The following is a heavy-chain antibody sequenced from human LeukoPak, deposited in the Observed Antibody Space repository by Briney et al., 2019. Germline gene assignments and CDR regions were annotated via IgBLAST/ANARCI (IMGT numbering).Heavy chain of an antibody. CDR3: ARGGFHYDSSGYYYFDY. V-gene: IGHV3-21*01. Sequence: GGSPRLSCAASGFTFSSYSMNWVRQAPGKGLEWVSSISSSSSHIYYADSVEGRFTISRDNAKNSLYLQMNSLRAEDTAVYYCARGGFHYDSSGYYYFDYWGQGTLVTVSS. D-gene: IGHD3-22*01. CDR1: GFTFSSYS. J-gene: IGHJ4*02. CDR2: ISSSSSHI.